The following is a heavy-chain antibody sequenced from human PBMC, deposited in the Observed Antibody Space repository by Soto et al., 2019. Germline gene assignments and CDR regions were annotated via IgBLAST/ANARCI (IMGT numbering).Heavy chain of an antibody. CDR2: INHSGST. CDR1: GGSFSGYY. Sequence: SETLSLTCAVYGGSFSGYYWSWIRQPPGKGLEWIGEINHSGSTNYNPSLKSRVTISVDTSKNQFSLKLSSVTAADTAVYYCARAPYYGSGRIRYYFDYWGQGTLVTVSS. V-gene: IGHV4-34*01. CDR3: ARAPYYGSGRIRYYFDY. J-gene: IGHJ4*02. D-gene: IGHD3-10*01.